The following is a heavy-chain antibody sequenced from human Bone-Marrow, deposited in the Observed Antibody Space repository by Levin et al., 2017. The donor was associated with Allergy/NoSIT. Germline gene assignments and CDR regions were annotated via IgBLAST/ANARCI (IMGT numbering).Heavy chain of an antibody. D-gene: IGHD1-26*01. V-gene: IGHV2-5*02. CDR1: GFSLDARGVA. Sequence: SGPTLVKPTQTLTLTCTFSGFSLDARGVAVGWIRQPPGKALEWLGLIFWDDDRRYSPSLRSRLTITKDTSKDQVVLSMTNMEPVDTGTYFCVHRLAPAGGGFDCWGRGSLVTVSS. J-gene: IGHJ4*02. CDR3: VHRLAPAGGGFDC. CDR2: IFWDDDR.